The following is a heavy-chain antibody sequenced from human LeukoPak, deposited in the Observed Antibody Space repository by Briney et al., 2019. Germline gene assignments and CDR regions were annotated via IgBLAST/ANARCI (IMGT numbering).Heavy chain of an antibody. D-gene: IGHD3-10*01. CDR1: GFTFSDNY. CDR2: ISSSGSTI. Sequence: GGSLRLSCAASGFTFSDNYMSWIRQAPGKGLEWVSYISSSGSTIYYADSVKGRFTISRDNAKNSLYLQMNSLRAEDTAIYYCAKELWFGDPPPYFDYWAREPWSPSPQ. V-gene: IGHV3-11*01. CDR3: AKELWFGDPPPYFDY. J-gene: IGHJ4*02.